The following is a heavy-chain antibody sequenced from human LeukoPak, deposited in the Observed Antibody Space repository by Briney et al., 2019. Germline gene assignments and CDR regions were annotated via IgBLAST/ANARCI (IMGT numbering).Heavy chain of an antibody. CDR2: IIPILGIA. D-gene: IGHD2-15*01. J-gene: IGHJ6*02. CDR3: ASTVVVAATPYYYYGMDV. Sequence: SVKVSSKASGGTFSSYAISWVRQAPGQGLEWMGRIIPILGIANYAQKFQGRVTITADKSTSTAYMELSSLRSEDTAVYYCASTVVVAATPYYYYGMDVWGQGTTVTVSS. V-gene: IGHV1-69*04. CDR1: GGTFSSYA.